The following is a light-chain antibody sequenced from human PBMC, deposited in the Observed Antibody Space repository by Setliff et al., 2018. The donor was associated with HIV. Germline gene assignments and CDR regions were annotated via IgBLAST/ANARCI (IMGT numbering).Light chain of an antibody. CDR2: DVS. Sequence: QSVLTQPRSVSGSPGQSVTISCTGTSSDVGGYNYVSWYQQHPGKAPKLMIYDVSKWPSGVPDRFSGSKSGNTASLTISGPQAEDEADYYCCSYAGTYVVFGGGTKVTVL. CDR1: SSDVGGYNY. J-gene: IGLJ2*01. V-gene: IGLV2-11*01. CDR3: CSYAGTYVV.